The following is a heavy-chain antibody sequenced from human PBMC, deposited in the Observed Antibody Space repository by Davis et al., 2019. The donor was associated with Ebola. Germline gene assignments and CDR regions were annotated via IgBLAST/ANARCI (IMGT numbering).Heavy chain of an antibody. CDR3: TTSGIWGHDY. D-gene: IGHD3-16*01. CDR2: IKNKADGGTT. V-gene: IGHV3-15*01. CDR1: GFTFSNAW. J-gene: IGHJ4*02. Sequence: PGGSLRLSCAGSGFTFSNAWFSWVRQAPGKGLEWVGRIKNKADGGTTDYAAPVKGRFTISRDDSKNALYLQMHSLKTEDTAVYYCTTSGIWGHDYWGQGTLVTVSS.